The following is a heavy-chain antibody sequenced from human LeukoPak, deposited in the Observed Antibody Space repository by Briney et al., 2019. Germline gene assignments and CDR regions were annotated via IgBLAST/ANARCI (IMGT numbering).Heavy chain of an antibody. Sequence: SETLSLTCTVSGDSISSGSYYWGWIRQPPGKGLEWIGSIYYSGTTYYNPSLKSRVTISVVTSKNQFSLNLSSVTAADTAVYYCARHISSWYHFDYWGQGTLVTVSS. CDR1: GDSISSGSYY. V-gene: IGHV4-39*01. CDR3: ARHISSWYHFDY. D-gene: IGHD6-13*01. J-gene: IGHJ4*02. CDR2: IYYSGTT.